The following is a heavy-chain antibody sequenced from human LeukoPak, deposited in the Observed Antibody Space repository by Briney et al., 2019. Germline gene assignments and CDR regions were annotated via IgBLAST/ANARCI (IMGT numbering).Heavy chain of an antibody. CDR3: AKERFRSSSGLETES. CDR1: GFSFNMYA. CDR2: INDRGITT. V-gene: IGHV3-23*01. Sequence: QPGGSLRLSCAASGFSFNMYAMSWVRQPPGKGVEWVSAINDRGITTNYAASVKGRFTISRANTKNPLKLQMNSLRAQATALYYCAKERFRSSSGLETESWGQGTLVTVSS. D-gene: IGHD6-6*01. J-gene: IGHJ5*02.